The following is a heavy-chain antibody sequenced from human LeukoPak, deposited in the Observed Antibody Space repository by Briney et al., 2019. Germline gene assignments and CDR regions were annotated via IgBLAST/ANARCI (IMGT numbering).Heavy chain of an antibody. Sequence: GGSLRLSCTASGLTISNYWMSWVRQAPGKGLEWVANIKQDGSERYYVDSVKGRFTISRDNSRNTLYLQMNSLRLDDTALYYCARDFSGASRIDFWGQGALVSVSS. V-gene: IGHV3-7*01. D-gene: IGHD4/OR15-4a*01. CDR3: ARDFSGASRIDF. J-gene: IGHJ4*02. CDR1: GLTISNYW. CDR2: IKQDGSER.